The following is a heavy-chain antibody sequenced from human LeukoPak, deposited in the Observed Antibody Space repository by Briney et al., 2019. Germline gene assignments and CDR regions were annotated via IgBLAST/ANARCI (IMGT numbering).Heavy chain of an antibody. Sequence: GRSLRLSCAASGFTFSSYAMHWVRQAPGKGLEWVAVISYGGSNKYYADSVKGRFTISRDNSKNTLYLQMNSLRAEDTAVYFCARDGAYGDYRDYYFDYWGQGTLVTVSS. CDR3: ARDGAYGDYRDYYFDY. V-gene: IGHV3-30-3*01. CDR2: ISYGGSNK. J-gene: IGHJ4*02. D-gene: IGHD4-17*01. CDR1: GFTFSSYA.